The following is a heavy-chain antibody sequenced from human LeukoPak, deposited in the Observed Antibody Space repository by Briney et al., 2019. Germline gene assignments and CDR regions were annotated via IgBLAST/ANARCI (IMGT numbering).Heavy chain of an antibody. CDR3: AKQRSEVVVAATNY. J-gene: IGHJ4*02. CDR2: ISGNAGST. V-gene: IGHV3-23*01. D-gene: IGHD2-15*01. CDR1: GFTLSSYA. Sequence: PGGSLRLSCAASGFTLSSYAMSWVRQAPGKGLEWVSLISGNAGSTHYADSVKGRFSISRDNSKNTLYLQMNSLRAEDTAVYYCAKQRSEVVVAATNYWGQGTLVTVSS.